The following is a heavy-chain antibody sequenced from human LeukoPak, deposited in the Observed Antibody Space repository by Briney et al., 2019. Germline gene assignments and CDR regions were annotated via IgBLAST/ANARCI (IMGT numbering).Heavy chain of an antibody. V-gene: IGHV3-23*01. D-gene: IGHD6-13*01. J-gene: IGHJ5*02. Sequence: GGSLRLSCAASGFTFSSYAMSWVRQAPGKGLEWVSAISGSGGSTYYADSVKGRFTISRDNAKNSLYLQMNSLRAEDTAVYYCARDRYSSSWYLSNWFDPWGQGTLVTVSS. CDR1: GFTFSSYA. CDR2: ISGSGGST. CDR3: ARDRYSSSWYLSNWFDP.